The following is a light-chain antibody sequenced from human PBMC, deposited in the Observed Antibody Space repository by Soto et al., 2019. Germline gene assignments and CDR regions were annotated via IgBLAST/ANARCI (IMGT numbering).Light chain of an antibody. V-gene: IGKV1-39*01. CDR3: QQSYSTPGT. Sequence: DIQMTQSPSSLSASVGDRVTITCRASQSISSYLNWYQQKPGKAPKLLIYAASSLQSGVPSRFSGSGSGTDFTLNISSLQPEDFATYYCQQSYSTPGTFGQGTKLEI. CDR2: AAS. CDR1: QSISSY. J-gene: IGKJ2*02.